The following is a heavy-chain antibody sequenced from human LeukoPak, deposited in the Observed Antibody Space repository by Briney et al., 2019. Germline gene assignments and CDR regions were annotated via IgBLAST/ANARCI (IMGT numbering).Heavy chain of an antibody. V-gene: IGHV4-34*01. Sequence: SETLSLTCAVYGGSFSGYYWTWIRQPPGNGLEWIGEIDHSGRTKYNPSLKSRVTISVDKSKNQFSLMLRSVTAADTAVYYCARKNYDSSGYYDYWGQGTLVTVSS. CDR3: ARKNYDSSGYYDY. J-gene: IGHJ4*02. CDR1: GGSFSGYY. CDR2: IDHSGRT. D-gene: IGHD3-22*01.